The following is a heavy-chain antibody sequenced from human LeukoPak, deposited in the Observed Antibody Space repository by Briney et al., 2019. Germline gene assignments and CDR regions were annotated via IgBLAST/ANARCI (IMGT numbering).Heavy chain of an antibody. Sequence: GESLKISCKGSGYTFTSWWIGWVRQMPGKGLEWMGIIYPGNSDTRYSPSFQGQVTISADRSISTAYLQWSSLTASDTAIYYCARHGGYTWNDIYFDRWGQGTLVTVPS. V-gene: IGHV5-51*01. CDR1: GYTFTSWW. J-gene: IGHJ5*02. CDR2: IYPGNSDT. D-gene: IGHD1-1*01. CDR3: ARHGGYTWNDIYFDR.